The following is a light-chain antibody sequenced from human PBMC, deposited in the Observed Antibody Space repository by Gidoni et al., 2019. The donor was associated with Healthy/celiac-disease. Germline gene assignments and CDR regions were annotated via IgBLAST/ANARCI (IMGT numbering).Light chain of an antibody. CDR2: EVS. CDR1: SSEVGGYNY. CDR3: SSYTSRSTLYV. J-gene: IGLJ1*01. Sequence: QSALTQPASVSGSPGQSITISCTGTSSEVGGYNYVSWYQQPPGKAPKLMIYEVSNRPAGVSNSFSGSKSGNTASLTSAGLKAEDEADYYCSSYTSRSTLYVFGTGTKVTVL. V-gene: IGLV2-14*01.